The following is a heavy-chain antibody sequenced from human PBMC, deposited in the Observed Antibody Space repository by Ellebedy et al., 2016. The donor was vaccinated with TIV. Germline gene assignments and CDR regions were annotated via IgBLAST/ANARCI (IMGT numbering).Heavy chain of an antibody. V-gene: IGHV3-7*03. CDR3: ARRIVGANPGDF. D-gene: IGHD1-26*01. CDR1: GFTFSSYW. Sequence: GGSLRLSXAASGFTFSSYWMIWVRQAPGKGLEWVANIKEDGSDKYYVDSVKGRFTISRDNAKNSLFLQMNSLRVEDTAVYYCARRIVGANPGDFWGQGTLVTVSS. J-gene: IGHJ4*02. CDR2: IKEDGSDK.